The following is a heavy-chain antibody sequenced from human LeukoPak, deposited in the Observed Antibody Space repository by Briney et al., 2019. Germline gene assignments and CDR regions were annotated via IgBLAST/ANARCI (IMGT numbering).Heavy chain of an antibody. J-gene: IGHJ4*02. Sequence: PGGSLRLSCAASGFPFSSYWMHWVRQAPGKGLVWVSRINSDGSTTTYADSVKGRFTFSRDNAKNTLYLQMNSLRAVDTAVYYCATDRGDCTSTSCPKPLDYWGQGTLVTVSS. V-gene: IGHV3-74*01. CDR3: ATDRGDCTSTSCPKPLDY. CDR2: INSDGSTT. CDR1: GFPFSSYW. D-gene: IGHD2-2*03.